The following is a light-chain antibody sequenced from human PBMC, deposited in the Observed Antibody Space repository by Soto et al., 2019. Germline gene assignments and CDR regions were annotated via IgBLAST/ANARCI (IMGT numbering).Light chain of an antibody. CDR2: GIV. J-gene: IGKJ1*01. CDR1: QSVSSNY. V-gene: IGKV3-20*01. CDR3: QQYGSSPWT. Sequence: IVLTQSPGTLSLSPGERATLSCRASQSVSSNYLAWYQSKPGQAPRLLIHGIVTRATGIPDRFSGSGSGTDFTLTISRLEPEDFAVYYFQQYGSSPWTFGQGTKVDIK.